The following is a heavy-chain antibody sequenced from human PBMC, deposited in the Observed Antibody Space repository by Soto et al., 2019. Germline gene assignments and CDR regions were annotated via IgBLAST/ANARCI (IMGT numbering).Heavy chain of an antibody. J-gene: IGHJ4*02. CDR2: INPSGGST. CDR1: GYTFTSYY. V-gene: IGHV1-46*03. D-gene: IGHD2-15*01. CDR3: ARVYCSGGSCYSIDY. Sequence: QVQLVQSRAEVKKPGASGKVSCKASGYTFTSYYMHWVRQAPGQGLEWMGIINPSGGSTSYAQKCQCRVTMTSDTSTSTFYMELSSLRSEDTAVYSCARVYCSGGSCYSIDYWGQGTLVTVSS.